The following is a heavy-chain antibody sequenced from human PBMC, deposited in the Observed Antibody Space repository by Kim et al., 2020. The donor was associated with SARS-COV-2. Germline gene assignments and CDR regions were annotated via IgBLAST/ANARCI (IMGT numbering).Heavy chain of an antibody. CDR1: GYSISSGYY. CDR3: ARECVPSGGDCYPYWYFDL. CDR2: IYHSGST. D-gene: IGHD2-21*02. Sequence: SETLSLTCTVSGYSISSGYYWGWIRQPPGKGLEWIGSIYHSGSTYYNPSLKSRVTISVDTSKNQFSLKLSSVTAADTAVYYCARECVPSGGDCYPYWYFDLWGRGTLVTVSS. V-gene: IGHV4-38-2*02. J-gene: IGHJ2*01.